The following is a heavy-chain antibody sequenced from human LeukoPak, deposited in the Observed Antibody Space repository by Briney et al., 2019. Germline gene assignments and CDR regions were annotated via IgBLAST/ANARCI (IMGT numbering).Heavy chain of an antibody. J-gene: IGHJ6*02. CDR3: AREPGYSGYDWYYYYGMDD. CDR1: GFTFSSYS. V-gene: IGHV3-21*01. D-gene: IGHD5-12*01. Sequence: GGSLRLSCAASGFTFSSYSMNWVRQAPGKGLEWVSSISSSSSYIYYADSVKGRFTISRDNAKNSLYLQMNSLRAEDTAVYYCAREPGYSGYDWYYYYGMDDWGQGTTVTVSS. CDR2: ISSSSSYI.